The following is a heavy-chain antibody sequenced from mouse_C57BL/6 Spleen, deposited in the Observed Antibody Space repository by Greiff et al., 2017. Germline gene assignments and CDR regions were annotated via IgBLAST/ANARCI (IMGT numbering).Heavy chain of an antibody. J-gene: IGHJ1*03. CDR2: INYDGSST. D-gene: IGHD4-1*01. CDR3: ARVAGTTYFDV. Sequence: EVKLVESEGGLVQPGSSMKLSCTASGFTFSDYYMAWVRQVPEKGLEWVANINYDGSSTYYLDSLKSRFIISRDNAKNILYLQMSSLKSEDTATYYCARVAGTTYFDVWGTGTTVTVSS. V-gene: IGHV5-16*01. CDR1: GFTFSDYY.